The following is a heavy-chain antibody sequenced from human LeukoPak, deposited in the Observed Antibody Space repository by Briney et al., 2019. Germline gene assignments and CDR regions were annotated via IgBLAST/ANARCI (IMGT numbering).Heavy chain of an antibody. CDR1: GYTFTIYY. Sequence: ASVKVSCKASGYTFTIYYMHWVRQAPGQGLEWMGWINPNSGATSYAQRFQGRVTMTRDTSISTAYMELSGLTSDDTAGYYCARNPPYCTSTSCYNDYWGQGTLVTVSS. V-gene: IGHV1-2*02. J-gene: IGHJ4*02. D-gene: IGHD2-2*02. CDR3: ARNPPYCTSTSCYNDY. CDR2: INPNSGAT.